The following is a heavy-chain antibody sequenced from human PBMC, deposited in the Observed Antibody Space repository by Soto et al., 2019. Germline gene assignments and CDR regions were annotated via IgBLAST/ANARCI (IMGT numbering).Heavy chain of an antibody. D-gene: IGHD6-13*01. CDR3: ARLGKQLETGGYYYYYMDV. J-gene: IGHJ6*03. Sequence: GASVKVSCKASGYTFTSYDINWVRQSTGQGLEWMGWMNPNSGNTGYAQKFQGRVTMTRNTSITTAYMELSSLRSEDTAVYYCARLGKQLETGGYYYYYMDVWGKGTTVTVSS. CDR2: MNPNSGNT. CDR1: GYTFTSYD. V-gene: IGHV1-8*01.